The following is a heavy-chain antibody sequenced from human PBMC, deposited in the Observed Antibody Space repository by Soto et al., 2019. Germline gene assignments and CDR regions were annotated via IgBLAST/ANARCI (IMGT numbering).Heavy chain of an antibody. CDR3: AKGAPSDLWSGYYAGLGYYYGMDA. CDR2: ISGSGGST. J-gene: IGHJ6*02. D-gene: IGHD3-3*01. Sequence: PGGSLRLSCAASGFTFSSYAMSWVRQAPGKGLEWVSAISGSGGSTYYTDSVKGRFTISRDNSKNTLYLQMNSLRAEDTAVYYCAKGAPSDLWSGYYAGLGYYYGMDAWGQGTTVTVSS. V-gene: IGHV3-23*01. CDR1: GFTFSSYA.